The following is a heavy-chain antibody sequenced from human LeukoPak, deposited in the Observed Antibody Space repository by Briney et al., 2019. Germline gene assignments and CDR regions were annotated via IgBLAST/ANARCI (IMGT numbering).Heavy chain of an antibody. J-gene: IGHJ4*02. CDR3: ARHHIAAAGQYSFDN. Sequence: SETLSLTFTGPGGSISSYYWSWVRQPPGKGAEWVGYIYYNGSTNYNPSLKSRATLSLHTAKNQFSLTLSSVPAAATDVYYCARHHIAAAGQYSFDNWGQGTLVPVSS. V-gene: IGHV4-59*08. D-gene: IGHD6-13*01. CDR1: GGSISSYY. CDR2: IYYNGST.